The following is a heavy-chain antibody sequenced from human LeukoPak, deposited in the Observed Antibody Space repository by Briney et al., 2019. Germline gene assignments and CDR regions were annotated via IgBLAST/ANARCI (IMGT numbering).Heavy chain of an antibody. Sequence: GASVKVSCKASGYTFTGYYIHWVRQASGQGLEWMGWMHPNSGDTDYAQKYQGRVTMTRGTSISTAYMELSRLRSDDTALYYCTRAPSSGPFDNWGQGSLVTVSS. D-gene: IGHD3-22*01. J-gene: IGHJ4*02. CDR3: TRAPSSGPFDN. V-gene: IGHV1-2*02. CDR1: GYTFTGYY. CDR2: MHPNSGDT.